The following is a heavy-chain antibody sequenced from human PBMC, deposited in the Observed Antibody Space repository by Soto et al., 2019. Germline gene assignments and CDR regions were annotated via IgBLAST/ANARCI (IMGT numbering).Heavy chain of an antibody. CDR2: ISAYNGDT. V-gene: IGHV1-18*01. Sequence: ASVKVSFKASGYTFTSYGISWLRQAPGQGLEWMGWISAYNGDTKYAQNFQGRVTMTTDTTTSTAYMELRSLRSDDTAVYYCARGVRFLEWVFDWGQGTLATVSS. CDR1: GYTFTSYG. CDR3: ARGVRFLEWVFD. J-gene: IGHJ4*02. D-gene: IGHD3-3*01.